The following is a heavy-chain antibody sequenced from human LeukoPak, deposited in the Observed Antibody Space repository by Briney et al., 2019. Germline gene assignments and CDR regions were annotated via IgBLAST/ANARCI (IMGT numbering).Heavy chain of an antibody. Sequence: PGGSLRLSCAASGVTFSSYEMNWVRHAPGKGLEWVSYISSIDSTIYSADCVKGRFTIYRDNAKKSLYLQMNGLRAEDTPVYYCARSIRLVVAAKGSVSPSDYWGQGTLVTVSS. CDR1: GVTFSSYE. J-gene: IGHJ4*02. CDR2: ISSIDSTI. V-gene: IGHV3-48*03. D-gene: IGHD2-15*01. CDR3: ARSIRLVVAAKGSVSPSDY.